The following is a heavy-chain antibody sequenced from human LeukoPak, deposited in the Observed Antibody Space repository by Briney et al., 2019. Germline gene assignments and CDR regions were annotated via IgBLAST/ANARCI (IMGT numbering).Heavy chain of an antibody. CDR1: GYTVNGYY. J-gene: IGHJ4*02. Sequence: ASVKVSCKSSGYTVNGYYMHWVRQAPGQGLEWMGWINPNNGGTKYAQNFQGRVTMTRDTSISTAYMELDRLRFDDTAVYCCARDSGEVPDYWGQGTLVTVSS. CDR3: ARDSGEVPDY. V-gene: IGHV1-2*02. CDR2: INPNNGGT. D-gene: IGHD3-10*01.